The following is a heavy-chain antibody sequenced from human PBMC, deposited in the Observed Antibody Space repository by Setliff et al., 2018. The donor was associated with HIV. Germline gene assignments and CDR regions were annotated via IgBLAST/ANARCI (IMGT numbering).Heavy chain of an antibody. Sequence: GGSLRLSCAASGFTFRNYWMHWVRQAPGKGLVWVSRIDGDGSGTNYADSVQGRFTISRDNAKNSLYLQMNSLRAEDTAVYYCARDPRPKFWSGNSPFDYWGQGTLVTVSS. CDR1: GFTFRNYW. J-gene: IGHJ4*02. CDR2: IDGDGSGT. CDR3: ARDPRPKFWSGNSPFDY. V-gene: IGHV3-74*01. D-gene: IGHD3-3*01.